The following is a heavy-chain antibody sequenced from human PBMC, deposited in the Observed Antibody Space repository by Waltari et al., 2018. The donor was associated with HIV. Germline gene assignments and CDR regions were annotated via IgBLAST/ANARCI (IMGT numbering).Heavy chain of an antibody. CDR2: IYSNGVS. CDR3: VALRTVTGTIDK. D-gene: IGHD6-19*01. J-gene: IGHJ4*02. Sequence: QLQLQESGPALVKPSETLSLTCTVSTGYITQSYYWGWVRQFPGTGLEWIGSIYSNGVSHYAPSLKSRVALSVDMSKNQFSLTLTAATAADTSRYFCVALRTVTGTIDKWGQGTLVTVS. V-gene: IGHV4-39*01. CDR1: TGYITQSYY.